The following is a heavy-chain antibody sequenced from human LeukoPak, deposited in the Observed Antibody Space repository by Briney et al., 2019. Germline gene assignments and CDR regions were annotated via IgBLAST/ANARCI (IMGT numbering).Heavy chain of an antibody. CDR3: ARSQGFLEWLLYLLDY. V-gene: IGHV1-69*05. D-gene: IGHD3-3*01. J-gene: IGHJ4*02. Sequence: ASVKVSCKASGDTFTSYAISWVRQAPGQGLEWMGGIIPIFGTANYAQKFQGRVTITTDESTSTAYMELSSLRSEDTAVYYFARSQGFLEWLLYLLDYWGQGTLVTVSS. CDR2: IIPIFGTA. CDR1: GDTFTSYA.